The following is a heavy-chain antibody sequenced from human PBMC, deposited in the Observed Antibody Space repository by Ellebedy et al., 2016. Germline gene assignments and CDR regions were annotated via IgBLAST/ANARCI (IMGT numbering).Heavy chain of an antibody. Sequence: GGSLRLSCAASGFTFRSYGMHWVRQAPGKGLEWVSVIYSGGSTYYADSVKGRFTISRDNSKNTLYLQMNSLRAEDTAVYYCASTTARQWLGGGNYYYGMDVWGQGTTVTVSS. J-gene: IGHJ6*02. CDR3: ASTTARQWLGGGNYYYGMDV. D-gene: IGHD6-19*01. V-gene: IGHV3-NL1*01. CDR2: IYSGGST. CDR1: GFTFRSYG.